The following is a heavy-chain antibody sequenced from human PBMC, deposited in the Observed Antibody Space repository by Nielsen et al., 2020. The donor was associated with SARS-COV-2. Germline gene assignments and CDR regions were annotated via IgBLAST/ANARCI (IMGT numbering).Heavy chain of an antibody. V-gene: IGHV3-15*01. CDR2: IKSKTDGGTT. J-gene: IGHJ6*02. CDR3: TTDGGYYDSSGYQPYYGMDV. CDR1: GFTFSNAW. Sequence: GESLKISCAASGFTFSNAWMSWVRQAPGKGLEWVGRIKSKTDGGTTDYAAPVKGRFTISRDESKNTLYLQMNSLKTEDTAVYYCTTDGGYYDSSGYQPYYGMDVWGQGTTVTVSS. D-gene: IGHD3-22*01.